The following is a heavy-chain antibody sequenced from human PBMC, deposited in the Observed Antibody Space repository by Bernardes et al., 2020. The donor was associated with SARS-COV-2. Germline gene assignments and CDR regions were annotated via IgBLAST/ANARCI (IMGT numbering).Heavy chain of an antibody. V-gene: IGHV3-23*01. Sequence: GGSLRLSCVASGFSFGTFAMSWVRKAPGKGMERVSGIIENGVDTYYADSVQGRFTISRDNSKNKLFLQMNSLRVEDTAVYYCAKDYAIVQRRPMGSTQFDNWGHGILVTVSS. CDR1: GFSFGTFA. CDR3: AKDYAIVQRRPMGSTQFDN. CDR2: IIENGVDT. D-gene: IGHD1-1*01. J-gene: IGHJ4*01.